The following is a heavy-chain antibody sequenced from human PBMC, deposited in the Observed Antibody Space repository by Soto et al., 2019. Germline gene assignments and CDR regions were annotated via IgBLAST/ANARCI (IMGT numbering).Heavy chain of an antibody. J-gene: IGHJ4*02. CDR2: ISTSIDAT. Sequence: GSLRLSCAASGFAFSNYAMHWARQAPGKGLEWVSSISTSIDATYYADSVKGRFTISRDDSKNTLYLQMNSLRAEDSAVYYCAKDRTVAARNFDYWGQGTQVTVSS. CDR1: GFAFSNYA. V-gene: IGHV3-23*01. D-gene: IGHD6-6*01. CDR3: AKDRTVAARNFDY.